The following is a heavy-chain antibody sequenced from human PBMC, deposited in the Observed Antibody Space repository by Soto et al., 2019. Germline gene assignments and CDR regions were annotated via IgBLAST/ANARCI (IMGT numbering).Heavy chain of an antibody. V-gene: IGHV1-46*03. CDR3: ARGPYCSGGSCYLRDYYYYYMDV. CDR1: GYTFTSYY. J-gene: IGHJ6*03. Sequence: ASVKVSCKASGYTFTSYYMHWVRQAPGQGLEWMGIINPSGGSASYAQKFQGRVTMTRDTSTSTVYMELSSLRSEDTAVYYCARGPYCSGGSCYLRDYYYYYMDVWGKGTTVTVSS. CDR2: INPSGGSA. D-gene: IGHD2-15*01.